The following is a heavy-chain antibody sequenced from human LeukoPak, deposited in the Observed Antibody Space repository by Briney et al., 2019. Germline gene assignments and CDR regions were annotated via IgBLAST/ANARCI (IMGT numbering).Heavy chain of an antibody. J-gene: IGHJ4*02. CDR2: ISGSGGST. CDR3: AKPIEYSSSPADEDFDY. D-gene: IGHD6-6*01. CDR1: GFTFDDYG. V-gene: IGHV3-23*01. Sequence: GGSLRLSCAASGFTFDDYGMSWVRQAPGKGLEWVSAISGSGGSTYYADSVKGRFTISRDNSKNTLYLQMNSLRAEDTAVYYCAKPIEYSSSPADEDFDYWGQGTLVTVSS.